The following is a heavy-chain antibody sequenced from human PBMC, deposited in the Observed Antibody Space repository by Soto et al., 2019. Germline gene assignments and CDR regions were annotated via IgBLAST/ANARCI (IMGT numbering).Heavy chain of an antibody. J-gene: IGHJ5*02. Sequence: SETLSLTCAVYGGSFSGYYWSWIRQPPGKGLEWIGEINHSGSTNYNPSLKSRVTISVDTSKNQFSLKLSSVTAADTAVYYCAAYNHYDYVWGSYRPYNWFDPWGQGTLVTVSS. D-gene: IGHD3-16*02. CDR3: AAYNHYDYVWGSYRPYNWFDP. V-gene: IGHV4-34*01. CDR2: INHSGST. CDR1: GGSFSGYY.